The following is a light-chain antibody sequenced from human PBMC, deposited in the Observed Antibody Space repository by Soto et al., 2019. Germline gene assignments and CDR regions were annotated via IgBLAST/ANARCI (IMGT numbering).Light chain of an antibody. J-gene: IGLJ1*01. Sequence: QSALTQPASVSGSPGQSITISCTGTSSDVGGYNYVSWYQQHPGKAPKLMIYEVNNRPSGVSNRFSGSKSGNTASLTISGLQAEDEADYYCCSDTTRGTYVFGSGTKLTAL. V-gene: IGLV2-14*01. CDR3: CSDTTRGTYV. CDR2: EVN. CDR1: SSDVGGYNY.